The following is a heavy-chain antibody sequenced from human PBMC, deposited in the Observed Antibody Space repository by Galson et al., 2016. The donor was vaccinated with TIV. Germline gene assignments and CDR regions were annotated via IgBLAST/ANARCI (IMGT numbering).Heavy chain of an antibody. Sequence: SLRLSCAASGFTFSSYAMTWVRQAPGKGLEWGSSISGNGGHTYYADSVEGRFTISRDNSKNTLYLQMNSLRAEDSAVYYCAKGRLGILAPAVGYYFDYWGQGTLFTVSS. D-gene: IGHD2-2*01. CDR3: AKGRLGILAPAVGYYFDY. J-gene: IGHJ4*02. CDR2: ISGNGGHT. CDR1: GFTFSSYA. V-gene: IGHV3-23*01.